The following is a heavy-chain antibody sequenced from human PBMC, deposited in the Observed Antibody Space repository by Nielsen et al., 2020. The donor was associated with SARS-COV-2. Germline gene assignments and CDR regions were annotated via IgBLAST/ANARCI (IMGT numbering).Heavy chain of an antibody. Sequence: GGSLRLSCVGSGFTFDDYAMHWVRQAPGKGLEWVSGMSWNSVSIDYADSVKGRFTISRDNAKSSLYLQMNSLRAEDTAFYYCAKVYGDYVGFFDVWGRGTLVTVSS. J-gene: IGHJ2*01. CDR2: MSWNSVSI. CDR1: GFTFDDYA. V-gene: IGHV3-9*01. CDR3: AKVYGDYVGFFDV. D-gene: IGHD4-17*01.